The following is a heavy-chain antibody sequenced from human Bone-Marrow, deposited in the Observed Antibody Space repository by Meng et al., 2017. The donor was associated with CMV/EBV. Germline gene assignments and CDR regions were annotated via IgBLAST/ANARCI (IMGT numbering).Heavy chain of an antibody. CDR3: ARLNSDGSNYYYGMDV. J-gene: IGHJ6*02. CDR1: GYSFTSYW. Sequence: GESLKISCKGSGYSFTSYWIGWVRQMPGKGLEWMGIIYPGDSDTRYSPSFQGQVTISADKSISTAYLQWSSLKASDTAMYYCARLNSDGSNYYYGMDVWGQGTTVTVSS. V-gene: IGHV5-51*01. D-gene: IGHD6-25*01. CDR2: IYPGDSDT.